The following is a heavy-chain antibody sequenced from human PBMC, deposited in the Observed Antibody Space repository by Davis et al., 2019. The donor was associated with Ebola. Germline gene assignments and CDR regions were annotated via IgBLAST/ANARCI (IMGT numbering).Heavy chain of an antibody. CDR1: GFTFSSYW. J-gene: IGHJ6*02. V-gene: IGHV3-7*03. CDR2: IKQDGSEK. D-gene: IGHD3-10*01. Sequence: GESLKISCAASGFTFSSYWMSWVRQAPGKGLEWVANIKQDGSEKYYVDSVKGRFTISRDNAKNSLYLQMNSLRSEDTAVYYCARGKGAMVQGVIIKNYYYYGMDVWGQGTTVTVSS. CDR3: ARGKGAMVQGVIIKNYYYYGMDV.